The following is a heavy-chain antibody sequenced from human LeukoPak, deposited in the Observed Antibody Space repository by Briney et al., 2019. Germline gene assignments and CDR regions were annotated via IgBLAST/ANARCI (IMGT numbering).Heavy chain of an antibody. CDR3: ARGYYYDSSGYNYFDY. V-gene: IGHV3-21*01. D-gene: IGHD3-22*01. CDR2: ISSSSSYI. CDR1: GFTFSSYS. Sequence: GSLRLSCAASGFTFSSYSMNWVRQAPGKGLEWVSSISSSSSYIYYADSVKGRFTISRDNAKNSLYLQMNSLRAEDTAVYYCARGYYYDSSGYNYFDYWGQGTLVTVSS. J-gene: IGHJ4*02.